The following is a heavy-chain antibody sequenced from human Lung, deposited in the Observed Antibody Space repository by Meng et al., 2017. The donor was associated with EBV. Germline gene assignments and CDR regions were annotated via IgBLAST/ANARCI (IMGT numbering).Heavy chain of an antibody. Sequence: QVQLVQSGXEVKKXXXSVRVSCKASGYTFTNYAIHWVRQAPGQRLEWMGWINAGNGNTKYSQKFQGRVTITRDTSASTAYMELSSLRSEDTAVYYCATEPGAFGGRWGQGTLVTVAS. CDR3: ATEPGAFGGR. D-gene: IGHD3-10*01. CDR2: INAGNGNT. J-gene: IGHJ4*02. V-gene: IGHV1-3*01. CDR1: GYTFTNYA.